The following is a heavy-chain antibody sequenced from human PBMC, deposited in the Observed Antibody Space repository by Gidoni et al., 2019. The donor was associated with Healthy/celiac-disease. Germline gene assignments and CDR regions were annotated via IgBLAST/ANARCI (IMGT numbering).Heavy chain of an antibody. V-gene: IGHV3-30*04. Sequence: QVQLVESGGGVVQPGRSLRLSCAASGFTFSSYAMHWVRQAPGKGLEWVAVISYDGSNKYYADSVKGRFTISRDNSKNTLYLQMNSLRAEDTAVYYCARGAVGRDGYNFGSFDYWGQGTLVTVSS. J-gene: IGHJ4*02. D-gene: IGHD5-12*01. CDR1: GFTFSSYA. CDR2: ISYDGSNK. CDR3: ARGAVGRDGYNFGSFDY.